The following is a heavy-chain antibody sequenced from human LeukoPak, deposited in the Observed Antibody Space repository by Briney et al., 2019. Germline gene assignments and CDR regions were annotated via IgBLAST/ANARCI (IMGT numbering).Heavy chain of an antibody. V-gene: IGHV1-3*01. D-gene: IGHD4-17*01. CDR3: ARYFGDYFDY. J-gene: IGHJ4*02. CDR2: INAGNGHT. CDR1: GYTFTNYA. Sequence: ASVKVSCKASGYTFTNYAMHWVRQAPGQRLEWMGWINAGNGHTKYSQNFQDRVTITTDTSATTAYMELSSLRPEDTAVYYCARYFGDYFDYWGQGTLVTVSS.